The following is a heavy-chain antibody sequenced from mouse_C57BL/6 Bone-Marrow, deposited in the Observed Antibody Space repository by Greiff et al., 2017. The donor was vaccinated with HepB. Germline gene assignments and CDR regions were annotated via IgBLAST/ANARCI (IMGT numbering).Heavy chain of an antibody. J-gene: IGHJ1*03. CDR3: TRDGDGYPYWYFDV. Sequence: EVHLVESGEGLVKPGGSLKLSCAASGFTFSSYAMSWVRQTPEKRLEWVAYISSGGDYIYYADTVKGRFTISRDNARNTLYLQMSSLKSEDTAMYYCTRDGDGYPYWYFDVWGTGTTVTVSS. D-gene: IGHD2-3*01. V-gene: IGHV5-9-1*02. CDR2: ISSGGDYI. CDR1: GFTFSSYA.